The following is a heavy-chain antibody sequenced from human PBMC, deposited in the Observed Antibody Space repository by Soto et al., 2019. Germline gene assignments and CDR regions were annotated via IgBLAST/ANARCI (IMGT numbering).Heavy chain of an antibody. D-gene: IGHD2-2*01. CDR1: GFTFDDYA. Sequence: EVQLVESGGGLVQPGRSLRLSCAASGFTFDDYAMHWVRQVPGKGLEWVSGINWNSGSIGYADFVKGRFAIPRDNAKNLPPLQMNRPRAQDMAFYYYVKEESTNWYSGHFGHWGQGTLVTVSS. J-gene: IGHJ1*01. V-gene: IGHV3-9*03. CDR2: INWNSGSI. CDR3: VKEESTNWYSGHFGH.